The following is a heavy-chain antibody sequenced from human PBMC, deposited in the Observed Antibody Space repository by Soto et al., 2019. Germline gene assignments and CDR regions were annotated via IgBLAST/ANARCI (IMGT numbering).Heavy chain of an antibody. CDR2: IRSKAYGGTT. Sequence: GGSLRLSCTASGFTFGDYPMSWFRQAPGKGLEWVGFIRSKAYGGTTEYAASVKGRFTISRDDSKSIAYLQMNSLKTEDTAVYYCTRAVPSDTIFGVVIDAFDIWGQGKMVTVSS. V-gene: IGHV3-49*03. J-gene: IGHJ3*02. D-gene: IGHD3-3*01. CDR1: GFTFGDYP. CDR3: TRAVPSDTIFGVVIDAFDI.